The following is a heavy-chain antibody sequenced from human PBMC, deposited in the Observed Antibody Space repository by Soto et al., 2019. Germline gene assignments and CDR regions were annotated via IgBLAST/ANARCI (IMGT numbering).Heavy chain of an antibody. Sequence: SETLSLTCTVSGGSISSGGYYWSWNRQHPGKGLEWIGYIYYSGSTYYNPSLKSRVTISVDTSKNQFSLKLSSVTAADTAVYYCARDSSYCSGGSCYFNWFDPWGQGTLVTVSS. CDR1: GGSISSGGYY. J-gene: IGHJ5*02. V-gene: IGHV4-31*03. CDR3: ARDSSYCSGGSCYFNWFDP. D-gene: IGHD2-15*01. CDR2: IYYSGST.